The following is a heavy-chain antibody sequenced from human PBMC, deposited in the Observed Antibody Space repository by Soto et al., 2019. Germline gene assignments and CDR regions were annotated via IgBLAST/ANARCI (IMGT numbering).Heavy chain of an antibody. CDR2: IDWDDNK. CDR1: GFSLTTSGMC. D-gene: IGHD6-13*01. V-gene: IGHV2-70*01. J-gene: IGHJ4*02. Sequence: GSGPTLFTPSPPLTFTCTFSGFSLTTSGMCVSWIRQPPGKALEWVALIDWDDNKFYSTSLKPRLTLSRDPSKNQVVLTMTNMDPVDTATYYCARISRNIAATGTEGFDSWGQGTLVTVSS. CDR3: ARISRNIAATGTEGFDS.